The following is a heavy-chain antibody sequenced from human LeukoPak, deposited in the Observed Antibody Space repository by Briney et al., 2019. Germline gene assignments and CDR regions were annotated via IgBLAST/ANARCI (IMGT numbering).Heavy chain of an antibody. CDR3: ARDLHPSGWSDFDC. Sequence: GGSLRLSCAASGFILSNCGMHWVRQAPGKGLEWVAVTWYDGSKEYYADSVKGRFTISRDISKNTLYLQMNSLRVEDTAVYYCARDLHPSGWSDFDCWGQGTLVTVSS. J-gene: IGHJ4*02. CDR2: TWYDGSKE. V-gene: IGHV3-33*01. D-gene: IGHD6-19*01. CDR1: GFILSNCG.